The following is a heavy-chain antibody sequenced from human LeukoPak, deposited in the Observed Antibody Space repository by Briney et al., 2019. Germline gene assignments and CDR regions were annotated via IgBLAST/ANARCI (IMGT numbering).Heavy chain of an antibody. V-gene: IGHV1-69*05. CDR1: GGTFSSYA. CDR2: IIPIFGTA. Sequence: ASVKVSCKASGGTFSSYAISWVRQAPGQGLEWMGGIIPIFGTANYAQKFQGRVTITTDESTSTAYMELSSLRSEDTAVYYCARADYYYGSGSYDLLDFYYYMDVWGKGTTVTVSS. D-gene: IGHD3-10*01. J-gene: IGHJ6*03. CDR3: ARADYYYGSGSYDLLDFYYYMDV.